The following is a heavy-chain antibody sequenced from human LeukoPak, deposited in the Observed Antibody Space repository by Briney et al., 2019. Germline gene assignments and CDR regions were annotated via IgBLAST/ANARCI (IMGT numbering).Heavy chain of an antibody. J-gene: IGHJ4*02. V-gene: IGHV1-2*02. Sequence: ASVKLSCKAAGSTFTIYNMPWWRQAPGQGLEWMGWFNPNGGAASYAQRFQGRVTMTRDTSISTAYMELSGLTPDDTAVYYCARIPPYCTSTSCYNDYWGQGTLVTVSS. D-gene: IGHD2-2*02. CDR2: FNPNGGAA. CDR1: GSTFTIYN. CDR3: ARIPPYCTSTSCYNDY.